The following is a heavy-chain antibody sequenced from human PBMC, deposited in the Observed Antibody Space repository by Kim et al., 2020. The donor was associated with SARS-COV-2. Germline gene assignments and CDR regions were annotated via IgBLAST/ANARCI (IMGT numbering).Heavy chain of an antibody. CDR2: ISYDGSNK. CDR3: ARDQHSSSWYGVDY. J-gene: IGHJ4*02. CDR1: GFTFSSYA. V-gene: IGHV3-30*04. Sequence: GGSLRLSCAASGFTFSSYAMHWVRQAPGKGLEWVAVISYDGSNKYYVDSVKGRFTISRDNSKNTLYLQMNSLRAEDTAVYYCARDQHSSSWYGVDYWGQGTLVTVSS. D-gene: IGHD6-13*01.